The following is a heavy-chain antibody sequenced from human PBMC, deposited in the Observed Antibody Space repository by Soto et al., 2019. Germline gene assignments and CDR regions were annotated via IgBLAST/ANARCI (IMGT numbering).Heavy chain of an antibody. D-gene: IGHD7-27*01. V-gene: IGHV1-69*02. J-gene: IGHJ6*03. CDR3: ATRSGRRNYMCV. Sequence: SVKVSCKASGGTFSSYTISWVRQAPGQGLEWMGRIIPILGIANYAQKFQGRVTITADKSTSTAYMELSSLRSEDTAVYYCATRSGRRNYMCVWGKGTTVPVSS. CDR1: GGTFSSYT. CDR2: IIPILGIA.